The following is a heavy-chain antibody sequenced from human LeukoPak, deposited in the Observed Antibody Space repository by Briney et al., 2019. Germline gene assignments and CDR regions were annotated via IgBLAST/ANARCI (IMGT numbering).Heavy chain of an antibody. CDR2: INHSGST. D-gene: IGHD6-13*01. Sequence: SETLSLTCAVYGGSFSGYYWSWIRQPPGKGLEWIGEINHSGSTNYNPSLKSRVTISVDTSKNQFSLKLSSVTAADTAVYYCARHGGNIAAAGTPGTGAHFDYWGQGTLVTVSS. V-gene: IGHV4-34*01. CDR1: GGSFSGYY. J-gene: IGHJ4*02. CDR3: ARHGGNIAAAGTPGTGAHFDY.